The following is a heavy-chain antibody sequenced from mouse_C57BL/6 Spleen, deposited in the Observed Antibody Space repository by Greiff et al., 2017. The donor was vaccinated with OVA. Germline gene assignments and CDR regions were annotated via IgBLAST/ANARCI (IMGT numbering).Heavy chain of an antibody. V-gene: IGHV7-3*01. J-gene: IGHJ4*01. Sequence: EVKLVESGGGLVQPGGSLSLSCAASGFTFTDYYMSWVRQPPGKGLEWLGFIRNKANGYTKEYSASVKGRFTISRDNSQSILYLQMKALGADDSATYYCARHYAMDYWGQGTSVTVSS. CDR3: ARHYAMDY. CDR2: IRNKANGYTK. CDR1: GFTFTDYY.